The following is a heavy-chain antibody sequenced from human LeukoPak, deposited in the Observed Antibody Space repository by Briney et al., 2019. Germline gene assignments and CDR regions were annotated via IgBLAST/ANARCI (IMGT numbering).Heavy chain of an antibody. CDR2: IYYSGST. V-gene: IGHV4-59*01. Sequence: SETLSLTCTVSGGSLSSYYWSWIRQPPGKGLEWIGYIYYSGSTNYNPSLKSRVTISVDTSKNQFSLKLSSVTAADTAVYYCARSQNYYGSGDYWSQGTLVTVSS. J-gene: IGHJ4*02. D-gene: IGHD3-10*01. CDR3: ARSQNYYGSGDY. CDR1: GGSLSSYY.